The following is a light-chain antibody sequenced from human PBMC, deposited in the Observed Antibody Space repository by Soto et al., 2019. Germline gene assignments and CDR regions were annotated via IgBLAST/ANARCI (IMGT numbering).Light chain of an antibody. CDR2: GAS. V-gene: IGKV3-15*01. Sequence: EIVMTQSPASLSVSPGERVTLSCRASQSIRSDLAWYQHKPGQAPRLLMYGASTRATGTPARFSGSGSGTNFTLTISILQSEDFAVYFCHQYNNWPPITFGQGTRLEIK. CDR1: QSIRSD. J-gene: IGKJ5*01. CDR3: HQYNNWPPIT.